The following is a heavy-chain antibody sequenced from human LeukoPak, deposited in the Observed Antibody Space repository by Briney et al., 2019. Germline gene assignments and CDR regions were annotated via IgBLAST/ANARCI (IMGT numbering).Heavy chain of an antibody. Sequence: ASVKVSCKASGYTFTSYGISWVRQAPGQGLEWMGWISAYNGNTNYAQKLQGRVTMTTETSTSTDYMELRSLRSDDTAVSSCASAPHIAVADIDYWGQGTLVTVSS. J-gene: IGHJ4*02. CDR3: ASAPHIAVADIDY. CDR2: ISAYNGNT. CDR1: GYTFTSYG. D-gene: IGHD6-19*01. V-gene: IGHV1-18*01.